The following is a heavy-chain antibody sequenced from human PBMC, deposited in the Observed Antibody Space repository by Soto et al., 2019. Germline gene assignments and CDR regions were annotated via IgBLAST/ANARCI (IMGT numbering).Heavy chain of an antibody. V-gene: IGHV4-59*01. Sequence: PSETLSLTCTVSGGSISSYYWRWIRQPPGKGLEWIGYIYYSGSTNYNPSLKSRVTISVDTSKNQFSLKLSSVTAADTAVYYCARGITMVRGVIDNWFDPWGQGTLVTVS. J-gene: IGHJ5*02. CDR2: IYYSGST. D-gene: IGHD3-10*01. CDR1: GGSISSYY. CDR3: ARGITMVRGVIDNWFDP.